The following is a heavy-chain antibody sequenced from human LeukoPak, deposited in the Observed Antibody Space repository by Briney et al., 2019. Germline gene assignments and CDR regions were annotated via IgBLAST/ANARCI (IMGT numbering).Heavy chain of an antibody. CDR1: GFTFSDFW. CDR3: ATSPRGYQLLEPGS. J-gene: IGHJ5*02. Sequence: GGSLRLSCAASGFTFSDFWMTWFRQAPGKGLEWVANIDQDGSEKYYLDSVKGRLTISRDNAKNSMYLQMNSLSVEDTAVYYCATSPRGYQLLEPGSWGQGTLVTVSS. CDR2: IDQDGSEK. D-gene: IGHD2-2*01. V-gene: IGHV3-7*01.